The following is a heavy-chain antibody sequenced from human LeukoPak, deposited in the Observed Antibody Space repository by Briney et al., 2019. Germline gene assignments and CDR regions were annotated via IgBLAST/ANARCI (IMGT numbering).Heavy chain of an antibody. CDR3: ARSNYDFWSGYANWFDP. Sequence: ASVKVSCKASGYTFTSYDINWVRQATGQGREWMGWMNPNSGNTGYARKFQGRVTMTRNTSISTAYMELSSLRSEDTAVYYCARSNYDFWSGYANWFDPWGQGTLVTVSS. CDR1: GYTFTSYD. J-gene: IGHJ5*02. D-gene: IGHD3-3*01. CDR2: MNPNSGNT. V-gene: IGHV1-8*01.